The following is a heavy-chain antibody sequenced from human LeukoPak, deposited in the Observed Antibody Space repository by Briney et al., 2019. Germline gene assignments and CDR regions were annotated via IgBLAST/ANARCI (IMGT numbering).Heavy chain of an antibody. J-gene: IGHJ3*01. D-gene: IGHD3-10*01. CDR1: GRSFRHFL. CDR3: ARVGSGLRAFDL. V-gene: IGHV3-74*01. Sequence: GGSLRLSCAASGRSFRHFLMHWVRQAPGKVLVWVSRIDSDGSSTSYVDSVKGRFTISRDNAKNTLYLQMHSLRAEDTAVYYCARVGSGLRAFDLWGQGTMVTVSS. CDR2: IDSDGSST.